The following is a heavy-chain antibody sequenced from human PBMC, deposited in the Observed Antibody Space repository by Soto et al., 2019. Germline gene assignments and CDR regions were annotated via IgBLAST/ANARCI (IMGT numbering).Heavy chain of an antibody. D-gene: IGHD6-19*01. CDR2: INHSGST. Sequence: SETLSLTCAVYGGSFSGYYWSWIRQPPGKGLEWIGEINHSGSTNYNPSLKSRVTISVDTSKNQFSLKLSSVTAADTAVYYCARERYIAVAASCFDYWGQGTLVTVSS. V-gene: IGHV4-34*01. CDR1: GGSFSGYY. J-gene: IGHJ4*02. CDR3: ARERYIAVAASCFDY.